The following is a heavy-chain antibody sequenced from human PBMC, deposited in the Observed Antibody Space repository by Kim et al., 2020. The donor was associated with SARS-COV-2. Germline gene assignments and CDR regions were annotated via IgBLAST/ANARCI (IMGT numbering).Heavy chain of an antibody. CDR1: GGSMSSSNW. D-gene: IGHD6-19*01. V-gene: IGHV4-4*02. Sequence: SETLSLTCAVSGGSMSSSNWWSGVRQPPGKGLEWIGEISHSGSTEYNPALKSRVTISVDKSRNQFSLKVVSVTAADTAVYYCARAVSSAWTLRDWFAPWGQGTLAT. J-gene: IGHJ5*02. CDR2: ISHSGST. CDR3: ARAVSSAWTLRDWFAP.